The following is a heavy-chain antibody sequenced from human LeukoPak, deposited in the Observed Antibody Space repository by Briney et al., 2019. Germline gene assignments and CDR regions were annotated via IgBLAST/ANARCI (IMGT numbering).Heavy chain of an antibody. Sequence: PSETLSLTCTVSGGSISSSSYYWGWIRQPPGKGLEWIGSIYYSGSTYYNPSLKSRVTISVDTSKNQFSLKLSSVTAADTAVYYCARCSPPFWSGRLAPYYYYGMDVWGQGTTVTVSS. CDR2: IYYSGST. J-gene: IGHJ6*02. CDR3: ARCSPPFWSGRLAPYYYYGMDV. V-gene: IGHV4-39*01. D-gene: IGHD3-3*01. CDR1: GGSISSSSYY.